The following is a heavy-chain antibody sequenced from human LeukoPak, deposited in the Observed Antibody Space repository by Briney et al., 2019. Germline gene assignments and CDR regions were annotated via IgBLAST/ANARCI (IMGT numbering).Heavy chain of an antibody. J-gene: IGHJ4*02. D-gene: IGHD1-14*01. Sequence: SETLSLTCSVSGGSVSSYYWSWIRQSPGKGLEWIGYIRNSGRTNYNPSLKSRVTGFVDTSKNQVSLRLSSVTAADTAVYYCARHGTISSESYFDYWGQGALVTVSS. CDR2: IRNSGRT. CDR3: ARHGTISSESYFDY. V-gene: IGHV4-59*08. CDR1: GGSVSSYY.